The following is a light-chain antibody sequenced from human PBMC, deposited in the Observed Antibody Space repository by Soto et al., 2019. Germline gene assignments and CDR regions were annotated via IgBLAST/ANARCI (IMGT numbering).Light chain of an antibody. Sequence: EVVWTQSPGTLALSPGARATLSCRARQSVSSSYLAWYQHKPGQAPRLLIYGASSSATGIPARFSGSGSGTDFTITSSRLEPEYFAAYYCQQYGSSSWTVGQGTKVEIK. CDR3: QQYGSSSWT. V-gene: IGKV3-20*01. CDR1: QSVSSSY. J-gene: IGKJ1*01. CDR2: GAS.